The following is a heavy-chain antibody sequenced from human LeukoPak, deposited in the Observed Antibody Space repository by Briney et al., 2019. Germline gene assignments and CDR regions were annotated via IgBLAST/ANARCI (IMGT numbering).Heavy chain of an antibody. CDR1: GGSISSSGNY. D-gene: IGHD1-26*01. Sequence: KSSETLSLTCTVSGGSISSSGNYWGWIRQPPGKGLEWVGTIYYSGTTYYNPSLKSRVTISVDTSKNQFSLKLSSVTAADTAAYYCARCGSYLTRADYWGQGTLVTVSS. CDR2: IYYSGTT. CDR3: ARCGSYLTRADY. J-gene: IGHJ4*02. V-gene: IGHV4-39*01.